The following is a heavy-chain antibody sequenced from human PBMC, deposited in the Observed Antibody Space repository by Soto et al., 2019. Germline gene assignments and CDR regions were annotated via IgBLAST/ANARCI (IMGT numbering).Heavy chain of an antibody. Sequence: GGSLRLSCAASGFTFNSYAMSWVRQAPGQGLEWVSSISGSGDSTYYAASVKGLFTISRDNSKDTLSLQMSSLRAEDTAVYYCAKALFSCSTACYDTHYYNLDVWGQGTTVTVSS. D-gene: IGHD2-2*01. CDR3: AKALFSCSTACYDTHYYNLDV. V-gene: IGHV3-23*01. CDR2: ISGSGDST. CDR1: GFTFNSYA. J-gene: IGHJ6*02.